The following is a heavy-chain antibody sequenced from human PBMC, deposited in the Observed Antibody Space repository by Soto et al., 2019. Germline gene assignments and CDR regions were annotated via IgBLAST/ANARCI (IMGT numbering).Heavy chain of an antibody. CDR2: ISYDSSDK. D-gene: IGHD6-19*01. V-gene: IGHV3-30*03. J-gene: IGHJ4*02. CDR3: ATWGXVAGGIFDY. Sequence: QVQLVESGGGVVQPGRSLRLSCAASGFTFSNHGMHWVRQAPGKGLEWVAVISYDSSDKYYADSVKGRFTISRDNSKNTLYLQMNSLRLEDTAVYXCATWGXVAGGIFDYWGQGTLVTVSS. CDR1: GFTFSNHG.